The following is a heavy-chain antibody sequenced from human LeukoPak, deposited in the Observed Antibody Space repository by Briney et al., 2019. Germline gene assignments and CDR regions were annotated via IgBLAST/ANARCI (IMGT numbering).Heavy chain of an antibody. CDR2: ISGSGGST. J-gene: IGHJ3*02. Sequence: GGSLRLSCAASGFTFSSYAMSWVRQAPGKGLEWVSAISGSGGSTYYADSVKGRFTISRDNSKNTLYLQMNSLRAEGTAVYYCAKLVSVSSGWYGDAFDIWGQGTMVTVSS. D-gene: IGHD6-19*01. V-gene: IGHV3-23*01. CDR3: AKLVSVSSGWYGDAFDI. CDR1: GFTFSSYA.